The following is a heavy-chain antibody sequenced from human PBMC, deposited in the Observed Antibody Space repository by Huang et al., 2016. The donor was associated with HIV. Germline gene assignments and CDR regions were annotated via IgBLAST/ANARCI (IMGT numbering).Heavy chain of an antibody. Sequence: QVQLVQSGAEVKKPGSSVKVSCKVSGGTFNNAISWVQQAPGQGLEWMGGIIPIFGTPNYARKFQGRVTITADESTSIAYMELSSLRSEDTAVYYCARGAPDLDSHLDHWGQGTLVTVSS. CDR1: GGTFNNA. J-gene: IGHJ4*02. CDR2: IIPIFGTP. V-gene: IGHV1-69*13. CDR3: ARGAPDLDSHLDH. D-gene: IGHD3-3*01.